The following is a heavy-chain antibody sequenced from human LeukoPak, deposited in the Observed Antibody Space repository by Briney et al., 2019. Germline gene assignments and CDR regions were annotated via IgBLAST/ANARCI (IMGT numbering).Heavy chain of an antibody. CDR2: ISSSSSHI. V-gene: IGHV3-21*01. D-gene: IGHD2-2*01. J-gene: IGHJ6*03. CDR1: GFTFSTYS. CDR3: ARIQLNSYYYYMDV. Sequence: GGSLRLSCAASGFTFSTYSMNWVRQPPGEGLEWVASISSSSSHIYYADSLKGRFTISRDNAKNSLYLQMNSLRAEDTAVYYCARIQLNSYYYYMDVWGKGTTVTVSS.